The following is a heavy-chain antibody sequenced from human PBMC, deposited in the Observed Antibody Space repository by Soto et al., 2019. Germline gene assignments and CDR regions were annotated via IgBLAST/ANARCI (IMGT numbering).Heavy chain of an antibody. CDR1: GFTFSTYA. D-gene: IGHD6-13*01. CDR2: ISYDGSKK. J-gene: IGHJ4*02. Sequence: GGSLRRSCAASGFTFSTYAMHWVRLVPGKGLAWGTLISYDGSKKFYADSAKGRFPISRDQSKSTLYLQMNRLREDDPAMYYRARDNAPAAGSAYLGYWGQVPVGTFSS. V-gene: IGHV3-30*01. CDR3: ARDNAPAAGSAYLGY.